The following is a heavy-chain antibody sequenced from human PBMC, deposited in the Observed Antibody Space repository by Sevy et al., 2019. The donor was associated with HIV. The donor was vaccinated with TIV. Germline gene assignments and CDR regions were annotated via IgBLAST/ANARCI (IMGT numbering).Heavy chain of an antibody. CDR2: ISSGSSTK. CDR3: ARDPPETGPKYSYFMDV. J-gene: IGHJ6*03. CDR1: GFTLSSHE. Sequence: GGSLRLSCEASGFTLSSHEMNWVRQVPGKGLEWVSYISSGSSTKFYTDSVKGRFTISRDNAKNSLYLHMDSLRVEDTAVYYCARDPPETGPKYSYFMDVWGIGTTVTVSS. D-gene: IGHD3-9*01. V-gene: IGHV3-48*03.